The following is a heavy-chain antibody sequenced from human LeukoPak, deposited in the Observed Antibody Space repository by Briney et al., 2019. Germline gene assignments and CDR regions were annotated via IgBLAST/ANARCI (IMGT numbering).Heavy chain of an antibody. Sequence: SQTLSLTCTVAGGSISSGSYYWSWIRQPAGKGLEWIGRIYTSGSTNYHPSLKSRVTISVDTSKNQFSLKLSSVTAADTAVYYCARDQGYGDYDLDYWGQGTLVTVSS. CDR2: IYTSGST. J-gene: IGHJ4*02. CDR1: GGSISSGSYY. D-gene: IGHD4-17*01. CDR3: ARDQGYGDYDLDY. V-gene: IGHV4-61*02.